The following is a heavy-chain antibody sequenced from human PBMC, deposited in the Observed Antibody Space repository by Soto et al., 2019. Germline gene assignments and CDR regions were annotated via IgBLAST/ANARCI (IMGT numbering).Heavy chain of an antibody. Sequence: ASVKVSCKASGYTFTSYDINWVRQATGQGLEGMGWMNPNSGNTGYAQKFQGRVTMTRNTSISTAYMELSSLRSEDTAVYYCARVGQQLVLLYYYYYMDVWGKGTTVTVSS. CDR3: ARVGQQLVLLYYYYYMDV. V-gene: IGHV1-8*01. CDR1: GYTFTSYD. CDR2: MNPNSGNT. D-gene: IGHD6-13*01. J-gene: IGHJ6*03.